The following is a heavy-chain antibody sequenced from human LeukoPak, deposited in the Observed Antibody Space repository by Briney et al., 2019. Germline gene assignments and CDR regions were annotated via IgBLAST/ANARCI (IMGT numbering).Heavy chain of an antibody. CDR1: GDSISTNSAA. Sequence: SQTLSLTCAISGDSISTNSAAWNWIRQSPSRGLEWLGRTYYRSKWYNDYAVSVKSRTTIKPDTSKNQFSLQLNSVTPEDTAVYYCARDPDSSGWFGLDYWGQGTLVTVSS. J-gene: IGHJ4*02. V-gene: IGHV6-1*01. CDR3: ARDPDSSGWFGLDY. D-gene: IGHD6-19*01. CDR2: TYYRSKWYN.